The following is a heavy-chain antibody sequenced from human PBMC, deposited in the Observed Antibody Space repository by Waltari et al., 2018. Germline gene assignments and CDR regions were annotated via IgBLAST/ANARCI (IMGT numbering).Heavy chain of an antibody. CDR2: IRNTVTRT. V-gene: IGHV3-48*03. CDR3: TRGLVGAPG. Sequence: VQLVESGGDVLQPGGSLRLTCETSGFTFFNYEMNWVRQAPGKGLGWIAYIRNTVTRTFYSDSVRGRFTISRDDAKNSVFLQMNDLKVDDSGLYYCTRGLVGAPGWGQGALVTVSS. D-gene: IGHD1-26*01. J-gene: IGHJ4*02. CDR1: GFTFFNYE.